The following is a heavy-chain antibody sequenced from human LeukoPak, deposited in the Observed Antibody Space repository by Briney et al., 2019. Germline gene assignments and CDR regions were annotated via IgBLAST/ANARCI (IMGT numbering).Heavy chain of an antibody. D-gene: IGHD1-26*01. Sequence: GASVKVSCKASGYTFTTYGITWVRQAPGQGLEWMGWISAYNGNTNYAQKLQGRVTMTTDTSTSTAYMELRGLRSDDTAVYYCARDPQQLVGATGGGFQYWGQGTLVTVSS. V-gene: IGHV1-18*01. J-gene: IGHJ4*02. CDR2: ISAYNGNT. CDR1: GYTFTTYG. CDR3: ARDPQQLVGATGGGFQY.